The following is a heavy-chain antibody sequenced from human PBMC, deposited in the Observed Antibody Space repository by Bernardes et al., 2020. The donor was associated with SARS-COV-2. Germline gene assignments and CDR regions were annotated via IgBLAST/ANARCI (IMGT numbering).Heavy chain of an antibody. V-gene: IGHV3-73*01. J-gene: IGHJ4*02. CDR1: GFTFSESA. CDR3: IRHEEYYRSF. Sequence: GSLRLSCVDSGFTFSESAMDWVRQAPGKGLEWVGHIRSRAKNYATAYAASVMGRFTISRDDSKKTAYLQMNNLVTEDTAMYYCIRHEEYYRSFWGQGILVTVSS. CDR2: IRSRAKNYAT. D-gene: IGHD3-10*01.